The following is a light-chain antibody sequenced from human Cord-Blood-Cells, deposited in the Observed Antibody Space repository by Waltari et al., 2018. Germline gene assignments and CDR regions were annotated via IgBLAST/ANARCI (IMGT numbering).Light chain of an antibody. CDR2: GNG. Sequence: QSVLTQPPSVSGAPGQRATISCTGSSSNIGAGYDVHWYQQLPGTAPKRLIYGNGNRPSGVPYRFSGSKSGTSASLAITGLQAEDEADYYCQSYDSSLSGWVFGGGTKLTVL. CDR1: SSNIGAGYD. CDR3: QSYDSSLSGWV. V-gene: IGLV1-40*01. J-gene: IGLJ2*01.